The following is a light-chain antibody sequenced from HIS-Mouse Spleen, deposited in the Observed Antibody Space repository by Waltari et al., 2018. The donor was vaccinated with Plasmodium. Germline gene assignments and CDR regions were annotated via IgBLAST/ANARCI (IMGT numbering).Light chain of an antibody. CDR1: ALPKQY. CDR2: KDS. Sequence: SYELTQPPSVSVSPGQTARITCSGDALPKQYAYWYQQKPGQAPVRVIYKDSERPSGIPERFSGSSSGTTVTLTISGVQAEDEADYYCQSADSSGTPNWVFGGGTKLTVL. CDR3: QSADSSGTPNWV. V-gene: IGLV3-25*03. J-gene: IGLJ3*02.